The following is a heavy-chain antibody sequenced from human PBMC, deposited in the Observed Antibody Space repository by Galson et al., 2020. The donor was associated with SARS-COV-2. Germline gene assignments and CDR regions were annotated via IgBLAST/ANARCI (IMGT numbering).Heavy chain of an antibody. Sequence: AGSLRLSCAASGFTFNTFAMTCVRQTPGTGLEWVSSITGGGHASYADSGVGRFTISRVNSVNTVFLQRNGLRAEDAAVYCCGRDPNGDYVGAFEFWGRGTGVTVSS. V-gene: IGHV3-23*01. CDR1: GFTFNTFA. CDR2: ITGGGHA. CDR3: GRDPNGDYVGAFEF. D-gene: IGHD2-8*01. J-gene: IGHJ3*01.